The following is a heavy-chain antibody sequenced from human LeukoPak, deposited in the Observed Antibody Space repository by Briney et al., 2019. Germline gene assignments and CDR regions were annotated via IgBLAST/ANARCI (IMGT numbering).Heavy chain of an antibody. CDR3: ARHDRIIASPLV. CDR2: IYYSGTT. D-gene: IGHD2/OR15-2a*01. J-gene: IGHJ4*02. V-gene: IGHV4-39*01. CDR1: GGSISSSSYN. Sequence: SETLSLTCIASGGSISSSSYNWGWIRQPPGKGLEWIGSIYYSGTTYYNPSLKSRLTISVDTSKNQFSLNLSSVTAADTAVYYCARHDRIIASPLVWGQGILVTVSS.